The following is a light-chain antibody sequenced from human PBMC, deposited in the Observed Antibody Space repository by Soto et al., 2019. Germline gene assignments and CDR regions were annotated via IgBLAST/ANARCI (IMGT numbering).Light chain of an antibody. Sequence: DIQLTQSPSFLSASVGDRVTITCRASQDISVYLAWYQQKPAKAPTLLIYATSSLQSGVPSRFSGSGSGTAFTLTISSLQPEDFATYYCQQLNGYPFTFGPGTKVDIK. CDR1: QDISVY. V-gene: IGKV1-9*01. CDR3: QQLNGYPFT. J-gene: IGKJ3*01. CDR2: ATS.